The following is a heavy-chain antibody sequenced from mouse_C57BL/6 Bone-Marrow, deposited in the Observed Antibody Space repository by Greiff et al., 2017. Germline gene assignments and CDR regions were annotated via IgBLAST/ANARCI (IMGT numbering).Heavy chain of an antibody. CDR1: GYSFTDYN. V-gene: IGHV1-39*01. Sequence: VQLQQSGPELVKPGASVKISCKASGYSFTDYNMNWVKQSNGKSLEWIGVINPNYGTTSYNQKFKGKAILTADKSSSTAYMELRSLTSEDSAVYYCTRLLNGYSYYFDYWGQGTTLTVSS. D-gene: IGHD2-3*01. CDR3: TRLLNGYSYYFDY. CDR2: INPNYGTT. J-gene: IGHJ2*01.